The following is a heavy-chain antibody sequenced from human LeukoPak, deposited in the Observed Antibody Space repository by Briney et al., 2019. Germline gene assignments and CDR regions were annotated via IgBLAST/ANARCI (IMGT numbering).Heavy chain of an antibody. Sequence: GGSLRLSCAASGFTVSSNYMSWVRQAPGKGLEWVSVIYSGGSTYYADSVKGRFTISRDNSKNTLYLQMNSLRAKDTAVYYCWYSSSWYYYFDYWGQGTLVTVSS. CDR3: WYSSSWYYYFDY. D-gene: IGHD6-13*01. V-gene: IGHV3-66*01. CDR1: GFTVSSNY. J-gene: IGHJ4*02. CDR2: IYSGGST.